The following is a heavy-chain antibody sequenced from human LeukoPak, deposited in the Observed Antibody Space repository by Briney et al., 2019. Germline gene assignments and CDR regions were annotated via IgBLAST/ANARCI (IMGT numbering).Heavy chain of an antibody. CDR1: GGSITSSNHY. CDR3: ARHVSRRSMAAPAGVDY. V-gene: IGHV4-39*01. D-gene: IGHD6-13*01. CDR2: IHYSGTT. Sequence: PSETLSLTCSVSGGSITSSNHYWGWIRQPPGKGLEWIGTIHYSGTTSYNPSLKSRVTISIDTSKNHSSLRLSSMTAADTAVYYCARHVSRRSMAAPAGVDYWGQGTLVIVSS. J-gene: IGHJ4*02.